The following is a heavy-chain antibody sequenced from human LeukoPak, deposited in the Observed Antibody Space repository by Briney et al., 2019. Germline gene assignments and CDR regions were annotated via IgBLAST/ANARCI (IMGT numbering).Heavy chain of an antibody. CDR3: TATYSTSWYRAFDI. Sequence: GGSLRLSCAASGFTFSNSWMNWVRQAPGKGLEWVGCIKSKTDGGSTDYAAPGKGRFTISTHDSKNRLYLQMNRLKTEDAAVYYCTATYSTSWYRAFDIWGEGTMGTASS. V-gene: IGHV3-15*07. D-gene: IGHD6-13*01. CDR1: GFTFSNSW. J-gene: IGHJ3*02. CDR2: IKSKTDGGST.